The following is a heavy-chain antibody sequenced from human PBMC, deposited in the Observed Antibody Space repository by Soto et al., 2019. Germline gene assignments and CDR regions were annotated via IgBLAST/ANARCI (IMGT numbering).Heavy chain of an antibody. V-gene: IGHV4-31*03. Sequence: KTSETLSLTCTVSGGSISSGGYYWSWIRQHPGKGLEWIGYIYYSGSTYYNPSLKSRVTISVDTSKNQFSLKLSSVTAADTAVYYCARAPLREGNWNYGVGSDWFDPWGQGTLVTVSS. J-gene: IGHJ5*02. CDR1: GGSISSGGYY. D-gene: IGHD1-7*01. CDR3: ARAPLREGNWNYGVGSDWFDP. CDR2: IYYSGST.